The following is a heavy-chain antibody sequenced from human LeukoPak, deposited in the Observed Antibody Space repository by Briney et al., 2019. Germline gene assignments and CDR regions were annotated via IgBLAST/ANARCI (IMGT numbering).Heavy chain of an antibody. Sequence: GGSLRLSCAASGFTFSSYSMNWVRQAPGKGLEWVSSISSSSSYIYYADSVEGRFTISRDNAKNSLYLQMNSLRAEDTAVYYCARAGRAVVTAGYYYMDVWGKGTMVTVSS. CDR1: GFTFSSYS. V-gene: IGHV3-21*01. CDR3: ARAGRAVVTAGYYYMDV. CDR2: ISSSSSYI. J-gene: IGHJ6*03. D-gene: IGHD2-21*02.